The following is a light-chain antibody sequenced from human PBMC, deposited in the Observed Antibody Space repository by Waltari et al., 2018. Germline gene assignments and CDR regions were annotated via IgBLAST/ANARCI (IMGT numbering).Light chain of an antibody. Sequence: DIVMTQSPDSLAVSLGERVTINCKSRPSLLYSSNNKNYLAWYQQKPGQTPKLLIYWASTRESGVPNRFSGSGSGTDFTLTISGLQAEDVAVYYCQQYYSTPFTFGPGTKLDIK. CDR1: PSLLYSSNNKNY. J-gene: IGKJ3*01. CDR3: QQYYSTPFT. V-gene: IGKV4-1*01. CDR2: WAS.